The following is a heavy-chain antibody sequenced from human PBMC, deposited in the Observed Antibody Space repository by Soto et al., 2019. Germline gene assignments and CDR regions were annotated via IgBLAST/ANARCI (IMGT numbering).Heavy chain of an antibody. D-gene: IGHD2-2*01. Sequence: QLQLQESGPGLVKPSETLSLTCTVSGGSISSSSYYWGWVRQPPGKGLEWIGSIYYSGSTYYNPSLRRRVTVSVDTSKNQFSLKLSSVTAADTAVYYCASEGIDCSSTSCYYYYGMDVWGQGTTVTVSS. V-gene: IGHV4-39*01. CDR2: IYYSGST. CDR3: ASEGIDCSSTSCYYYYGMDV. CDR1: GGSISSSSYY. J-gene: IGHJ6*02.